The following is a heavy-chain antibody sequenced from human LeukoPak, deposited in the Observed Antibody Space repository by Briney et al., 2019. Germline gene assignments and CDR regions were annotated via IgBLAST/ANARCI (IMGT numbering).Heavy chain of an antibody. CDR2: ISGSGGST. Sequence: PGGSLRLSCAASGFTFSSYAMSWVRQAPGKGLEWVSAISGSGGSTYYADSVKGRFTISRDNSKNTLYLQMNSLRAEDTAVYYCAKAWGSRWDGYKQPADYWGQGTLVTVSS. D-gene: IGHD5-24*01. CDR3: AKAWGSRWDGYKQPADY. CDR1: GFTFSSYA. J-gene: IGHJ4*02. V-gene: IGHV3-23*01.